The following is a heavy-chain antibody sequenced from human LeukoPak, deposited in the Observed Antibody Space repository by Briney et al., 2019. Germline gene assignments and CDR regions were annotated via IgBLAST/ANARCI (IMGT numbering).Heavy chain of an antibody. J-gene: IGHJ4*02. D-gene: IGHD5-12*01. CDR2: IDPSDSYT. Sequence: ASVKVSCKASGYSFTSYWISWVRQMPGKGLEWMGRIDPSDSYTNYSPSFQGHVTISADKSISTAYLQWSSLKASDTAMYYCARAYGYSGYNYWGQGTLVTVSS. CDR1: GYSFTSYW. V-gene: IGHV5-10-1*01. CDR3: ARAYGYSGYNY.